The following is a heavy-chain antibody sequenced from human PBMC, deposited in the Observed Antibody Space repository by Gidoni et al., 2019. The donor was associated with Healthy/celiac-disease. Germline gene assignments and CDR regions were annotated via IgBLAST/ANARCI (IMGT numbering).Heavy chain of an antibody. CDR2: INAGNGNT. Sequence: QVQLVQSGAEVKKPGASVKVSCKASGYTFTSYAMHWVRQAPGQRLEWMGWINAGNGNTKYSQKFQGRVTITRDTSASTAYMELSSLRSEDTAVYYCARYGSSYVVVPAARVGALQNDAFDIWGQGTMVTVSS. J-gene: IGHJ3*02. CDR3: ARYGSSYVVVPAARVGALQNDAFDI. D-gene: IGHD2-2*01. CDR1: GYTFTSYA. V-gene: IGHV1-3*01.